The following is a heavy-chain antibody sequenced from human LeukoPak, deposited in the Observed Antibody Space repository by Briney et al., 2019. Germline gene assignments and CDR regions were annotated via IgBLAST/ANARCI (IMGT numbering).Heavy chain of an antibody. CDR1: GGSISSGGYS. CDR3: ARVASYGSIDY. CDR2: IYHSGST. J-gene: IGHJ4*02. V-gene: IGHV4-30-2*01. D-gene: IGHD5-18*01. Sequence: SETLSLTCAVSGGSISSGGYSWSWIRQPPGKGLEWIGYIYHSGSTYYNPSLKSRVTISVDGSKNQFSLKLSSVTAADTAVYYCARVASYGSIDYWGQGTLVTVSS.